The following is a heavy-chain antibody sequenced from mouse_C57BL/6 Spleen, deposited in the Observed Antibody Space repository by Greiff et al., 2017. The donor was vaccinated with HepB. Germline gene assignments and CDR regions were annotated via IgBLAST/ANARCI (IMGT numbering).Heavy chain of an antibody. Sequence: VQLQQPGAELVRPGSSVKLSCKASGYTFTSYWMDWVKQRPGQGLEWIGNIYPSDSETHYNQKFKDKATLTVDKSSSTAYMQLSSLTSEDSAVYYCANSNYEDWYFDVWGTGTTVTVSS. CDR1: GYTFTSYW. CDR2: IYPSDSET. V-gene: IGHV1-61*01. CDR3: ANSNYEDWYFDV. J-gene: IGHJ1*03. D-gene: IGHD2-5*01.